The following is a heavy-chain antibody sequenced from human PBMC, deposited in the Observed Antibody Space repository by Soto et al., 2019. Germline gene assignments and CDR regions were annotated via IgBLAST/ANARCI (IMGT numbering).Heavy chain of an antibody. CDR3: ARSGDLLFCSDY. CDR2: INAGNGNT. V-gene: IGHV1-3*01. Sequence: ASVKVSCKASGYTFTSYAMHWVRQAPGQRLEWMGWINAGNGNTKYSQNFQGRVTITRDTSASTAYMELSSLRSEDTAVYYCARSGDLLFCSDYWGQGTLVTVSS. D-gene: IGHD7-27*01. J-gene: IGHJ4*02. CDR1: GYTFTSYA.